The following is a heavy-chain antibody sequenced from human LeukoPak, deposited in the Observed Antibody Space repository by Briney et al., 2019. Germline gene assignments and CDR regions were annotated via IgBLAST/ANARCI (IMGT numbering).Heavy chain of an antibody. J-gene: IGHJ4*02. CDR3: ARDSRGINTWVY. D-gene: IGHD2/OR15-2a*01. V-gene: IGHV1-18*01. CDR1: GYTFTTYG. Sequence: ASVKVSCKASGYTFTTYGIIWVRQAPGQGLEWMGWISANNGNTKYAQKFQGRVTMTTDTSTSTASMELRSLRSDDTAVYYCARDSRGINTWVYWGQGTLVTVSS. CDR2: ISANNGNT.